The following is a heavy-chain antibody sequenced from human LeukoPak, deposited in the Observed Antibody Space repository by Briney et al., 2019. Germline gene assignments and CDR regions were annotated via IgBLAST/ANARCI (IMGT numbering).Heavy chain of an antibody. V-gene: IGHV4-4*07. CDR1: GGSISSYY. CDR2: IYTSGST. J-gene: IGHJ4*02. Sequence: SETLSLTCTVSGGSISSYYWSWIRQPAGKGLGWIGRIYTSGSTNYNPSLKSRVTMSVDTSKNQFSLKLSSVTAADTAVYYCAREHYDFWSAITRERYYFDYWGQGTLVTVSS. CDR3: AREHYDFWSAITRERYYFDY. D-gene: IGHD3-3*01.